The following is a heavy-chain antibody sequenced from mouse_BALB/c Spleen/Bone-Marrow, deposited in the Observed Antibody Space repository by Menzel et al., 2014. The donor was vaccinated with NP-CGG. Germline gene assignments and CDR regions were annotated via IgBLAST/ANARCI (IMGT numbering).Heavy chain of an antibody. CDR2: IWGDGST. CDR3: ATDGYFAY. J-gene: IGHJ3*01. Sequence: VHLVESGPGLVSPSQRLSITCTVSGFSLTGYGVNWVRRPPGKGLEWLGMIWGDGSTDYNSALKSRLSISKDNSKSQVFLKMNSLQTDDTARYYCATDGYFAYWGQGTLVTVSA. D-gene: IGHD2-3*01. V-gene: IGHV2-6-7*01. CDR1: GFSLTGYG.